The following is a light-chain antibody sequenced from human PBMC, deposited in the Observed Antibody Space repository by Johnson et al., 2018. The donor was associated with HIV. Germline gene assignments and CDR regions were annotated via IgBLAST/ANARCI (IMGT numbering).Light chain of an antibody. CDR3: GIWDSSLSAYV. Sequence: HSVLTQPPSVSAAPGQKVTISCSGSSSNIGNNYVSWYQQLPGTAPKLLIYDNNKRPSGIPDRFSGSKSGTSATMGITGLQTGEEADYSCGIWDSSLSAYVFGTGTKVTVL. V-gene: IGLV1-51*01. CDR1: SSNIGNNY. CDR2: DNN. J-gene: IGLJ1*01.